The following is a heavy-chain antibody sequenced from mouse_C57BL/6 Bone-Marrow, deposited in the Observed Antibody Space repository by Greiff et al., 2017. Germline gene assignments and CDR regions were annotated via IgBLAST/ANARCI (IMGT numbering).Heavy chain of an antibody. V-gene: IGHV5-9-1*02. CDR3: TLCRNGFGWFAY. CDR2: ISSGGDYT. Sequence: EVKLVESGEGLVKPGGSLKLSCAASGFTFSSYAMSWVRQTPEKRLEWVAYISSGGDYTYYAHHLKGEYTFSRDNASNTQYLQMSSLKSEDTAMYYCTLCRNGFGWFAYWGQGTLVTVSA. CDR1: GFTFSSYA. J-gene: IGHJ3*01. D-gene: IGHD1-2*01.